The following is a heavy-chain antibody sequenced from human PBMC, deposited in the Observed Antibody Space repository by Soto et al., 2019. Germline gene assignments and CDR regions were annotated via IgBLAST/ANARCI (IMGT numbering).Heavy chain of an antibody. V-gene: IGHV4-34*01. J-gene: IGHJ6*02. D-gene: IGHD1-7*01. Sequence: LSLTCAVYGGSFSGYYWSWIRQPPGKGLEWIGEINHSGSTNYNPSLKSRVTISVDTSKNQFSLKLSSVTAADTAVYYCATIRLNPTTRARLHSMRYYYGMDVWGQGTTVTV. CDR2: INHSGST. CDR1: GGSFSGYY. CDR3: ATIRLNPTTRARLHSMRYYYGMDV.